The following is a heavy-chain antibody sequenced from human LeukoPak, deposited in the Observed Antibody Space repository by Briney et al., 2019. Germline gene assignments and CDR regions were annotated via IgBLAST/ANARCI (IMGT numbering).Heavy chain of an antibody. J-gene: IGHJ4*02. V-gene: IGHV4-34*01. CDR1: GGSFSGYY. CDR3: ARLGTSDSSSSGLYY. D-gene: IGHD6-6*01. Sequence: KPSETLSLTCAVYGGSFSGYYWSWIRQPPGKGLEWIGEINHSGSTNYNPSLKSRVTISVDTSKNQFSLKLSSVTAADTAVYYCARLGTSDSSSSGLYYWGQGTLVTVSS. CDR2: INHSGST.